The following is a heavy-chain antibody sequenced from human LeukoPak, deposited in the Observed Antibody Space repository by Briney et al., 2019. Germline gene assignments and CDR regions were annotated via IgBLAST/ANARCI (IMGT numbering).Heavy chain of an antibody. D-gene: IGHD1-14*01. Sequence: GASVKVSCKASGYTFTSYGISWVRQAPGQGLEWMGWISAYNGNTNYAQKFQGRVTITRDTSKSTAYMELSSLRSGDTAVYYCARTLPGGVVDYWGQGTLVTVSS. J-gene: IGHJ4*02. CDR3: ARTLPGGVVDY. V-gene: IGHV1-18*01. CDR1: GYTFTSYG. CDR2: ISAYNGNT.